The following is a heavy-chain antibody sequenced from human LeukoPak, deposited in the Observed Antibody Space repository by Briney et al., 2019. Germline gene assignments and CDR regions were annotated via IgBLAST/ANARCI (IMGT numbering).Heavy chain of an antibody. CDR1: GFTFSSYA. Sequence: GGTLRLSCAASGFTFSSYAMSWVRQAPGKGLEWVSAISGSGGSTYYADSVKGRFTISRDNSKNTLYLQMNSLRAEDTAVYYCAKDPDYDYVWGGSPIEDWGHGTLVTVSS. V-gene: IGHV3-23*01. J-gene: IGHJ4*01. CDR2: ISGSGGST. CDR3: AKDPDYDYVWGGSPIED. D-gene: IGHD3-16*01.